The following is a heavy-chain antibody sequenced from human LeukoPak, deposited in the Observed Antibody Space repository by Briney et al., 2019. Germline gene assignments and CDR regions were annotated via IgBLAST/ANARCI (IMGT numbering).Heavy chain of an antibody. V-gene: IGHV3-53*01. D-gene: IGHD2-8*02. J-gene: IGHJ3*02. CDR1: GFTVSLYY. Sequence: PGGSLRLSCAASGFTVSLYYMTWVRQAPGKGLEWVSVIYSGGPTYYADSVKGRFTISRDNSKNTVYLQMNSLRGKDTAVYFCARGWVVATGGFDMWGQGTMVTVSS. CDR3: ARGWVVATGGFDM. CDR2: IYSGGPT.